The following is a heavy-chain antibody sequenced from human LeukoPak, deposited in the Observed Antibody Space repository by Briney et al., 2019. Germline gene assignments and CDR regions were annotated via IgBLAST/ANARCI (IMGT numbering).Heavy chain of an antibody. V-gene: IGHV3-7*05. Sequence: GGSLRLSCAASGFTFSSYAMSWVRQAPGKWLEWVANIKQDGNEKYYVDSVKGRFTISRDNAKNSLYLQLNSLRAEDTAVYYCARDKLTGDSYFDSWGQGTLVTVSS. D-gene: IGHD7-27*01. CDR1: GFTFSSYA. J-gene: IGHJ4*02. CDR3: ARDKLTGDSYFDS. CDR2: IKQDGNEK.